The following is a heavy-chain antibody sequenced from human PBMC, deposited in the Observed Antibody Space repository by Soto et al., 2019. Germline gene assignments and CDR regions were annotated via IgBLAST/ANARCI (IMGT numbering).Heavy chain of an antibody. D-gene: IGHD3-3*01. Sequence: AGGSLRLSCAASGFTFSNYSMNWVRQAPEKGLEWVSYISSSSRTIYYADSVKGRFTISRDNAKDSLYLQVNSLRAEDTAVYYCARDHTIFGVIVPTSFDYWGQGTLVTVSS. CDR3: ARDHTIFGVIVPTSFDY. CDR1: GFTFSNYS. V-gene: IGHV3-48*01. CDR2: ISSSSRTI. J-gene: IGHJ4*02.